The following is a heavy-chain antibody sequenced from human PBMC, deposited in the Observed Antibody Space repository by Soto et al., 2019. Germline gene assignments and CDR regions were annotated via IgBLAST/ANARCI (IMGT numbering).Heavy chain of an antibody. D-gene: IGHD2-8*02. Sequence: QVQLQQWGAGLLKPSDTLSLTCAVYGGSCSGYYWTWIRQPPGTGLEWIGEINHSGSTNYNPSLKSRVTISVDTSKNQFSLKLTSVTAADTAVYYCARDKITGLFDYWGQGTLVTVSS. V-gene: IGHV4-34*01. CDR2: INHSGST. CDR1: GGSCSGYY. J-gene: IGHJ4*02. CDR3: ARDKITGLFDY.